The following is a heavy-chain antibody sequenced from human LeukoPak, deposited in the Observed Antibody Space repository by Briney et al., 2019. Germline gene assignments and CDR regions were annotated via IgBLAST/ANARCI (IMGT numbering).Heavy chain of an antibody. Sequence: ASVKVSCKASGYTFNSHGISWVRQAPGQGLEWMGWISAYNGDTKYAQKTQGRVTMTTDASTSTAYMELRSLRSDDTAVYYCARDPSNTSGYYAYLDYWGQGTLVTVSS. D-gene: IGHD3-3*01. CDR3: ARDPSNTSGYYAYLDY. CDR2: ISAYNGDT. CDR1: GYTFNSHG. J-gene: IGHJ4*02. V-gene: IGHV1-18*01.